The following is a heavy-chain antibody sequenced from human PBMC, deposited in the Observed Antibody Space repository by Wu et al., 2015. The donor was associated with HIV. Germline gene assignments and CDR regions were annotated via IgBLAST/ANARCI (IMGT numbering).Heavy chain of an antibody. CDR3: ARAPERSPEYSSGWYWFDP. CDR1: GGTFSNYA. Sequence: QVQLVQSGAEVKKPGSSVKVSCKASGGTFSNYAISWVRQAPGQGLEWMGGIIPIFGTANYAQKFQGRVTITADESTSTAYMELSSLRSEDTAVYYCARAPERSPEYSSGWYWFDPWGQGTLVTVSS. CDR2: IIPIFGTA. J-gene: IGHJ5*02. D-gene: IGHD6-19*01. V-gene: IGHV1-69*12.